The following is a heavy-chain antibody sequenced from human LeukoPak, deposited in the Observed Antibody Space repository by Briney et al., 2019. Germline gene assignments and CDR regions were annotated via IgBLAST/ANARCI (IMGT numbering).Heavy chain of an antibody. D-gene: IGHD3-22*01. CDR1: GGSISSYF. J-gene: IGHJ4*02. V-gene: IGHV4-4*07. Sequence: SETLSLTCTVSGGSISSYFWSWIRQPAGKGLEWIVRIYSIGSTNYNPPLKSRVTMSVDTFKNQFSLKLSSVPAADTALYFCARDRYYYDNSGGRTLDFWGQGTLVIVSS. CDR2: IYSIGST. CDR3: ARDRYYYDNSGGRTLDF.